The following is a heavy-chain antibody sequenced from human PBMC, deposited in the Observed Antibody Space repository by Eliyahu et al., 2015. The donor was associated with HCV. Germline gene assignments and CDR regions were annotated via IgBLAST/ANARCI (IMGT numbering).Heavy chain of an antibody. CDR2: XNPXGGST. D-gene: IGHD3-9*01. CDR1: GXTXXSYY. CDR3: ARGAHYDILTGGWFDP. V-gene: IGHV1-46*01. J-gene: IGHJ5*02. Sequence: QVQLVQSGAEVKKPGASVKVSCKASGXTXXSYYMHWLRQAPGQGLEWMGIXNPXGGSTSYAQKFQGRVTMTRDTSTSTVYMELSSLRSEDTAVYYCARGAHYDILTGGWFDPWGQGTLVTVSS.